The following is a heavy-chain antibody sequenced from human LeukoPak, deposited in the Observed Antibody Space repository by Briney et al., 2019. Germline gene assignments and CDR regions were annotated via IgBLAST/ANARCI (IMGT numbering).Heavy chain of an antibody. CDR3: ARGGVYCSGGSCYVYDY. CDR2: INHSGST. V-gene: IGHV4-34*01. J-gene: IGHJ4*02. CDR1: GGSFSGYY. D-gene: IGHD2-15*01. Sequence: SETLSLTCAVYGGSFSGYYWSWIRQPPAKGLEWIGEINHSGSTNYNPSLKSRVTISVDTSKNQFSLKLSSVTAADTAVYYCARGGVYCSGGSCYVYDYWGQGTLVTVSS.